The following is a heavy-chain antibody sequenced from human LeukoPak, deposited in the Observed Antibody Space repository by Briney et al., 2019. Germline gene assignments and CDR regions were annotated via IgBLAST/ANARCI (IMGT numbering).Heavy chain of an antibody. D-gene: IGHD6-13*01. V-gene: IGHV3-48*01. CDR2: ISSGSSTI. CDR1: GFTFSSYS. J-gene: IGHJ5*02. CDR3: ARIASHSSTWYDGGS. Sequence: GGSLRLSCVASGFTFSSYSMNWVRQAPGKGLEWVSYISSGSSTIYYADSVKGRFTISRDNAKNSLYLQMNSLRAEDTGVYYCARIASHSSTWYDGGSWGQGTLVTVSS.